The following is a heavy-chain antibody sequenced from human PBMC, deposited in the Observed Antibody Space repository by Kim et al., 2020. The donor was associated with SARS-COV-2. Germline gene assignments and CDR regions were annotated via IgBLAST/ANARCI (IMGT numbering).Heavy chain of an antibody. Sequence: GESLKISCKGSGYSFTSYWIGWVRQMPGKGLEWMGIIYPGDSDTRYSPSFQGQVTISADKSISTAYLQWSSLKASDTAMYYCARVSSGIRLGEPPPPPHAFDIWGQGTMVTVSS. J-gene: IGHJ3*02. CDR2: IYPGDSDT. D-gene: IGHD3-16*01. V-gene: IGHV5-51*01. CDR3: ARVSSGIRLGEPPPPPHAFDI. CDR1: GYSFTSYW.